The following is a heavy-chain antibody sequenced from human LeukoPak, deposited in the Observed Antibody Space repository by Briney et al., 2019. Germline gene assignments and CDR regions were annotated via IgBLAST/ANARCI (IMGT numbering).Heavy chain of an antibody. CDR3: AKAPVTSCRGAYCYPFDS. V-gene: IGHV3-23*01. CDR1: GFTFSNCG. CDR2: TSSSDAGT. Sequence: GGSLRLSCAASGFTFSNCGMGWVRQTPGKGLEWVAATSSSDAGTYHADSVRGRFTISRDNSKNTLYLQMNSLRAEDAAVYFCAKAPVTSCRGAYCYPFDSWGQGTLVTVSS. J-gene: IGHJ4*02. D-gene: IGHD2-21*01.